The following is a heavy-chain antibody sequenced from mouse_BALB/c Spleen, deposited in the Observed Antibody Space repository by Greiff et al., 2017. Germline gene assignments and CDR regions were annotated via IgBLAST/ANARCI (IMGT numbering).Heavy chain of an antibody. Sequence: EVKLVESGPGLVKPSQSLSLTCTVTGYSITSDYAWNWIRQFPGNKLEWMGYISYSGSTSYNPSLKSRISITRDTSKNQFFLQLNSVTTEDTATYYCARGDYDPYYAMDYWGQGTSVTVSS. CDR2: ISYSGST. V-gene: IGHV3-2*02. CDR3: ARGDYDPYYAMDY. J-gene: IGHJ4*01. D-gene: IGHD2-4*01. CDR1: GYSITSDYA.